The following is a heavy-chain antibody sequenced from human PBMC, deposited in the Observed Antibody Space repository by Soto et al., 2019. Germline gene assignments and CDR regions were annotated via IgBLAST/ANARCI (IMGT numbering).Heavy chain of an antibody. D-gene: IGHD3-10*01. CDR1: GGTFSSYA. CDR3: ARDLYYYGSGSYPDAFDI. J-gene: IGHJ3*02. Sequence: ASVKVSCKASGGTFSSYAISWVRQAPGQGLEWMGGIIPIFGTANYAQKFQGRVTITADESTSTAYMELSSLRSEDTAVYYCARDLYYYGSGSYPDAFDIWGQGTMVTVSS. CDR2: IIPIFGTA. V-gene: IGHV1-69*13.